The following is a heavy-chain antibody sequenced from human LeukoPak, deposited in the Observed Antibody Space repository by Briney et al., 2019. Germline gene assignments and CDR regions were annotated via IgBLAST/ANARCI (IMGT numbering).Heavy chain of an antibody. D-gene: IGHD1-26*01. CDR3: AKRGIDSGSYPFDY. J-gene: IGHJ4*02. CDR2: ISWNSGNK. CDR1: GFTFNYYA. V-gene: IGHV3-9*01. Sequence: GGSLRLSCAASGFTFNYYAMNWVRQAPGKGLEWVSGISWNSGNKGYADSVKGRFTISRDNSKNTLYLQMNSLRAEDTAVYYCAKRGIDSGSYPFDYWGQGTLVTVSS.